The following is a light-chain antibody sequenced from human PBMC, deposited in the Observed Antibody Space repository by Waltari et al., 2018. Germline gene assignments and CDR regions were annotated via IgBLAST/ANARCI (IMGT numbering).Light chain of an antibody. V-gene: IGLV4-60*03. CDR1: SGHSSYI. Sequence: QPVLTQSSSASASLGSSVKPPCTLSSGHSSYIIAWHQQQPGKAPRYLMKLEGSGSYNKGSGVPDRFSGSSSGADRYLTISNLQSEDEADYYCETWDTHVFGTGTKVTVL. J-gene: IGLJ1*01. CDR2: LEGSGSY. CDR3: ETWDTHV.